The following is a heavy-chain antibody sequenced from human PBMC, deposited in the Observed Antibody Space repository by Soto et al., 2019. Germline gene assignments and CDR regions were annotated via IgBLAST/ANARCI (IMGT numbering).Heavy chain of an antibody. CDR1: GFSFSTCA. CDR2: ISYDGRNK. D-gene: IGHD6-19*01. V-gene: IGHV3-30*04. Sequence: QVQLVESGGGVVQSGRSLRLSCAASGFSFSTCAMHWVRQAPGRGLEWVALISYDGRNKYYADSEQGRFTISRDNSKNTVYLELNSLKIDDTAVYYCERALTGAVAVTDHWGQGTLVTVSS. CDR3: ERALTGAVAVTDH. J-gene: IGHJ4*02.